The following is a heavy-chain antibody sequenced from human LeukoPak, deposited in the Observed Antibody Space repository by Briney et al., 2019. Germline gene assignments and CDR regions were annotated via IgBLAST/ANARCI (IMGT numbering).Heavy chain of an antibody. CDR3: ARESSSPSFDY. V-gene: IGHV4-39*07. Sequence: SETLSLTCTVSGGSISSSSYYWGWIRQPPGKGLEWIGSFYYSGSTYYNPSLKSRVTISVDTSKNQSSLKLSSVTAADTAMYYCARESSSPSFDYWGQGTLVTVSS. CDR2: FYYSGST. CDR1: GGSISSSSYY. D-gene: IGHD6-6*01. J-gene: IGHJ4*02.